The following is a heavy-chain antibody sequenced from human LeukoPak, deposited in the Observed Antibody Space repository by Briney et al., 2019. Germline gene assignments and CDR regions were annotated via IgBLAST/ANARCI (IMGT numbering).Heavy chain of an antibody. CDR1: GGSINGYY. D-gene: IGHD6-19*01. J-gene: IGHJ4*02. V-gene: IGHV4-59*01. Sequence: SETLSLTCTVSGGSINGYYWSWIRQPPWKGLEWIGYIYYSGSTNYNPSLKSRVTISVDTSKNQFSLKLTSVTAADTAVYYCARGGSVAENFDYWGQGTLVAVSS. CDR2: IYYSGST. CDR3: ARGGSVAENFDY.